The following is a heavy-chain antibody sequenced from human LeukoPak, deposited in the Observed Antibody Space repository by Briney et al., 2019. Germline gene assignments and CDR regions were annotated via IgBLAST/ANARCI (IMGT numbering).Heavy chain of an antibody. D-gene: IGHD4-17*01. V-gene: IGHV4-39*01. Sequence: SETLSLTCTVSGGSISSSSYYWGWIRQPPGKGLEWIGSIYYSGSTYYNPSLKSRVTISVDTSKNQFSLKLSSVTAADTAVYYCARSETTVTTPDYWGQGTLVTVSS. CDR1: GGSISSSSYY. CDR3: ARSETTVTTPDY. J-gene: IGHJ4*02. CDR2: IYYSGST.